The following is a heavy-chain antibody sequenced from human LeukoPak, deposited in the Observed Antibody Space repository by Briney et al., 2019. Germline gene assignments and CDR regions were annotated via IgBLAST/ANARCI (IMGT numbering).Heavy chain of an antibody. CDR1: GGSFSGYY. CDR2: INHSGST. V-gene: IGHV4-34*01. D-gene: IGHD2-15*01. Sequence: SETLSLTCAVYGGSFSGYYWSWIRQPPGKGLEWIGGINHSGSTNYNPSLKSRVTISVDTSKNQFSLKLSSVTAADTAVYYCARARYCSGGSCYSRRLFAFDFWGQGTMVTVSS. J-gene: IGHJ3*01. CDR3: ARARYCSGGSCYSRRLFAFDF.